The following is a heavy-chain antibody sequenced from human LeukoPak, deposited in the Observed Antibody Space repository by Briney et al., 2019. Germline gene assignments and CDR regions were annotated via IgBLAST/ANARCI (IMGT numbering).Heavy chain of an antibody. CDR2: ITYDGSNK. CDR1: GFTFSSYA. V-gene: IGHV3-30-3*01. CDR3: ARGSPGVTRYYYYGMDV. D-gene: IGHD2-21*02. Sequence: GGSLRLSCAASGFTFSSYAMHWVRQAPGKGLEWVAVITYDGSNKYYADSVKGRFTISRDNSKNTLYLQMNSLRAEDTAVYYWARGSPGVTRYYYYGMDVWGQGNTVTVS. J-gene: IGHJ6*02.